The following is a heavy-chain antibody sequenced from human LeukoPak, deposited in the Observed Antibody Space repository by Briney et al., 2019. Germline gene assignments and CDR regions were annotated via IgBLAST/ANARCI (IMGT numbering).Heavy chain of an antibody. CDR2: ISGSGGST. Sequence: GGSLRLSCAASGXTFSSYAMSWVRQAPGKGLEWVSAISGSGGSTYYADSVKGRFTISRDNSKNTLYLQMNSLRAEDTAVYYCAKATVYYYDSSGYPGYYFDYWGQGTLVTVSS. CDR3: AKATVYYYDSSGYPGYYFDY. J-gene: IGHJ4*02. D-gene: IGHD3-22*01. CDR1: GXTFSSYA. V-gene: IGHV3-23*01.